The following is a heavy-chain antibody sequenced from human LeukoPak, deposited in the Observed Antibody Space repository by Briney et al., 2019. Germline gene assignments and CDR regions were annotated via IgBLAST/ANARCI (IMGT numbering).Heavy chain of an antibody. CDR2: IYYSGST. Sequence: SETLSLTCTVSGGSISSGGYYWSWIRQHPGKGLERIGYIYYSGSTYYNPSLKSRVTISVDTSKNQFSLKLSSVTAADTAVYYCARVGDCSGGSCYAFDYWGQGTLVTVSS. J-gene: IGHJ4*02. D-gene: IGHD2-15*01. CDR1: GGSISSGGYY. V-gene: IGHV4-31*03. CDR3: ARVGDCSGGSCYAFDY.